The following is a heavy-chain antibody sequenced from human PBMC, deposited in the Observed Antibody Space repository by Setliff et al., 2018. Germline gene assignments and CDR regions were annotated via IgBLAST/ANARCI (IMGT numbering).Heavy chain of an antibody. D-gene: IGHD6-19*01. J-gene: IGHJ4*02. CDR1: GFTFKNNG. CDR2: INWDGRSI. V-gene: IGHV3-20*01. Sequence: GGSLRLSCAASGFTFKNNGMNWVRQAPGKGLEWVSGINWDGRSIGYADSVKGRFTISRDNAKNSLYLQMNSLRVEDTALYHCVRLGTVAAGDWGQGTLVTVSS. CDR3: VRLGTVAAGD.